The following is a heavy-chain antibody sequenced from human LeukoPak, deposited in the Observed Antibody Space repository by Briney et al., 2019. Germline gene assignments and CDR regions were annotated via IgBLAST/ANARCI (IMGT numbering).Heavy chain of an antibody. CDR3: AKPARTYYYDSSGHYGDAFDI. V-gene: IGHV3-23*01. CDR2: ISGSGGST. J-gene: IGHJ3*02. Sequence: PGGSLRLSCAASGFTFSSYAMSWVRQAPGKGLEWVSAISGSGGSTYYADSVKGRFTISRDNSKNTLYLQMNSLRAEDTAVYYCAKPARTYYYDSSGHYGDAFDIWGQGTMVTVSS. CDR1: GFTFSSYA. D-gene: IGHD3-22*01.